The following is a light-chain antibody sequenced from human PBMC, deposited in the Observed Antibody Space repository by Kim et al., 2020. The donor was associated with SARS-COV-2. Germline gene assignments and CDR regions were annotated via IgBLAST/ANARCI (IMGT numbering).Light chain of an antibody. Sequence: EIVMTQSPATLSVSPGERATLSCRASQRLNSNLAWYQQKPGQAPRLLIYVASTRATGIPARFSGSGTATEFTLTISSLRSEDFAVYYCQQYNDWPTFGQGTKVDIK. CDR2: VAS. V-gene: IGKV3-15*01. J-gene: IGKJ1*01. CDR1: QRLNSN. CDR3: QQYNDWPT.